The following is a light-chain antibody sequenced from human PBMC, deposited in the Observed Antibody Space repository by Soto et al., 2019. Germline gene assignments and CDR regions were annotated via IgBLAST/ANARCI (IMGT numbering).Light chain of an antibody. V-gene: IGKV1-5*01. CDR2: DAS. Sequence: DIQMTQSPSTLSASVGDRVTITCRASQSVSTWLAWYQQKPGKAPKLLIYDASSLESGVPSRFSGSGSGIEFTLSISSLQPDDFATYYCQHYNSYSWTFGQGTKVDI. CDR3: QHYNSYSWT. J-gene: IGKJ1*01. CDR1: QSVSTW.